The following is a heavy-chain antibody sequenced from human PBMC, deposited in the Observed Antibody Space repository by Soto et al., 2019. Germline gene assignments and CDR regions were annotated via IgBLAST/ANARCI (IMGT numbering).Heavy chain of an antibody. D-gene: IGHD2-21*02. CDR2: INPSGGST. CDR3: ARAAVVTAIDY. CDR1: GYTFTSYY. J-gene: IGHJ4*02. Sequence: QVQLVQSGAEVKKPGASVKVSCKASGYTFTSYYMHWVRQAPGQGLEWMGIINPSGGSTSYAQKFQGXXTXTXDTSTSTVYMELSSLRSEDTAVYYCARAAVVTAIDYWGQGTLVTVSS. V-gene: IGHV1-46*01.